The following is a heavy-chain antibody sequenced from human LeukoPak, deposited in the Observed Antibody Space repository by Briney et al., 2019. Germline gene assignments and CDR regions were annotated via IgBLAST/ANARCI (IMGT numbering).Heavy chain of an antibody. Sequence: ASVKVSCKASGYTFTAYYMHWVRQAPGQGLEWMGWINPNSGGTNYAQKFQGRVTMTRDTSISTAYMELSRLRSDDTAVYYCAIGYCSSGSCYNMDYWGQGTLVTVSS. V-gene: IGHV1-2*02. J-gene: IGHJ4*02. CDR2: INPNSGGT. D-gene: IGHD2-15*01. CDR3: AIGYCSSGSCYNMDY. CDR1: GYTFTAYY.